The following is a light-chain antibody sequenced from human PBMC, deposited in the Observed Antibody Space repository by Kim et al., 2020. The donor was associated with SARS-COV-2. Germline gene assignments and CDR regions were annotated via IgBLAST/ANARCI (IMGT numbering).Light chain of an antibody. CDR2: KDS. CDR1: ALPKQY. V-gene: IGLV3-25*03. CDR3: QSSKV. J-gene: IGLJ2*01. Sequence: SYELTQPPSVSVSPGQTARITCSGDALPKQYAYWYQQKPGQAPVLVIYKDSERPSGIPERFSGSSSGTTVTLTISGVQAEDEADYYCQSSKVFGGGTQLT.